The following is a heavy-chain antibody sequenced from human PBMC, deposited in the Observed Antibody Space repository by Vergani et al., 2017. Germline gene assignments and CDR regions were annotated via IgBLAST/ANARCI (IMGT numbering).Heavy chain of an antibody. J-gene: IGHJ3*02. CDR2: INSDGSST. D-gene: IGHD4-17*01. CDR3: ASLPVTTANAFDI. CDR1: GFSFSGFW. V-gene: IGHV3-74*01. Sequence: EVQLVESGGGLVQPGGSLRLSCAASGFSFSGFWMHWVRQAPGKGLVWVSRINSDGSSTRYADSVKGRFTISRDNAKNTLYLQMNSLRADDTAVYYCASLPVTTANAFDIGGQGTMVTVSS.